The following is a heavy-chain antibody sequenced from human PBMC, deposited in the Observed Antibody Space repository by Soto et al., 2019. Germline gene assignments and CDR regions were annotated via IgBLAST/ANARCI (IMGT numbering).Heavy chain of an antibody. CDR3: ARHIHGKYSRNIWFDP. V-gene: IGHV4-39*01. Sequence: SETLSLTCTVSGGSISSTSHYWGWIRQPPGKGLEWIGSVPYSGSAHYNPSLRSRVTISVDTSKNQFSLNVTSVTAADTAVYYCARHIHGKYSRNIWFDPWGQGNLVTVSS. J-gene: IGHJ5*02. D-gene: IGHD6-13*01. CDR2: VPYSGSA. CDR1: GGSISSTSHY.